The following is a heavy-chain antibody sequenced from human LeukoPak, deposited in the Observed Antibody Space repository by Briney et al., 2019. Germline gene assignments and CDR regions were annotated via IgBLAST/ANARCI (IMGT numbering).Heavy chain of an antibody. Sequence: GASVKVSCKASGYTFTSYDINWVRQATGQGLEWMGWMNPNSGNTGYAQKFQGRVTMTRNTSISTAYMELSSLRSEDTAVYYCAREGGVYYDSSGYREPTPGAFDIWGQGTMVTVSS. CDR2: MNPNSGNT. J-gene: IGHJ3*02. CDR3: AREGGVYYDSSGYREPTPGAFDI. D-gene: IGHD3-22*01. CDR1: GYTFTSYD. V-gene: IGHV1-8*01.